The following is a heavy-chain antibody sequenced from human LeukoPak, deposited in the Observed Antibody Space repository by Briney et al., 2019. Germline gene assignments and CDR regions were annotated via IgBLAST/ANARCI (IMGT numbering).Heavy chain of an antibody. Sequence: GGSLRLSCAASGFTFSSYWMSWVRQAPGKGLEWVANIKQDGSAKNYGDSVKGRFTISRDNAKNSLYLQMNSLRAEDTAVYYCAREVGYCSSTSCHPEAYYYHMDVWGKGTTVTVSS. D-gene: IGHD2-2*01. V-gene: IGHV3-7*01. CDR1: GFTFSSYW. CDR3: AREVGYCSSTSCHPEAYYYHMDV. CDR2: IKQDGSAK. J-gene: IGHJ6*03.